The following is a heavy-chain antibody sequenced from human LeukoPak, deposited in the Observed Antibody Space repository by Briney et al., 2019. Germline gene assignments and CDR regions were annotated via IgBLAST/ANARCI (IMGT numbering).Heavy chain of an antibody. V-gene: IGHV3-74*01. CDR1: GFTFGNYW. D-gene: IGHD3-10*01. CDR3: ARDYYGSIDY. CDR2: INNDGST. J-gene: IGHJ4*02. Sequence: QAGGSLRLSCVASGFTFGNYWMHWVRQAPGKGPVCISRINNDGSTVYADPVTGRFTISRDNARNTLCLQMDNLRAEDTAVYYCARDYYGSIDYWGQGTLVTVSS.